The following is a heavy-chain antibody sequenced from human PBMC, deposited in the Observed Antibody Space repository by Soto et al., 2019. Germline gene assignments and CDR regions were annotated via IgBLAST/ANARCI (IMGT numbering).Heavy chain of an antibody. Sequence: QVQLQESGPGLVKASQTLSLTCNVSGGSISSGGYYWTWIRQHPGKGLEWIGNIHHSGSTFYNPSLTREVSKSLDTSKNQSSPELSSVTASDTAVYFGGRGVRSWGQGTLVTVSS. J-gene: IGHJ1*01. V-gene: IGHV4-31*01. D-gene: IGHD3-10*01. CDR2: IHHSGST. CDR3: GRGVRS. CDR1: GGSISSGGYY.